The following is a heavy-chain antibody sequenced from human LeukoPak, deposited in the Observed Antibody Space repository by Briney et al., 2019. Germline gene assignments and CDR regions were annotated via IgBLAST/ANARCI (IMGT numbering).Heavy chain of an antibody. D-gene: IGHD1-26*01. CDR3: ATTTIRLGY. CDR2: IYYSGTT. V-gene: IGHV4-39*07. Sequence: SETLSLTCTVSGGSIINSGYYWGWIRQPPGKGLEWIGSIYYSGTTYYNPSLKSRVTISVDTSKNQFSLKLSSVTAADTAVYYCATTTIRLGYWGQGTLVTVSS. CDR1: GGSIINSGYY. J-gene: IGHJ4*02.